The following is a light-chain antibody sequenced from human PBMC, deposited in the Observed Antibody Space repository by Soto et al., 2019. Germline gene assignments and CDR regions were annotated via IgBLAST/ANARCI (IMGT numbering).Light chain of an antibody. Sequence: DIQLTQSPSFLSASVGDRVTITCRASQGISSHLAWYQQQPGKAPKLLIYVASTLQSGDPSRFSGSGSWTEFTLTISGLQPADWASYYCQQLNSYPITFGQGTRLEIK. CDR3: QQLNSYPIT. CDR1: QGISSH. J-gene: IGKJ5*01. V-gene: IGKV1-9*01. CDR2: VAS.